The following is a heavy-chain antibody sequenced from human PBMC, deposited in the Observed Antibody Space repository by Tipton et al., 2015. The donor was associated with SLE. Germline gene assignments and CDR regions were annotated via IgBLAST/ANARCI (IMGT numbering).Heavy chain of an antibody. J-gene: IGHJ2*01. CDR1: GGSISRSNW. CDR2: IYHSGST. Sequence: TLSLTCAVSGGSISRSNWWSWVSQPPGKGLEWIGEIYHSGSTNYNPSLKSRVTISVDTSKNQFSLKLSSVTAADTAVYYCARDEGRFLAYFDLWGRGTLVTVSS. D-gene: IGHD3-3*01. CDR3: ARDEGRFLAYFDL. V-gene: IGHV4-4*02.